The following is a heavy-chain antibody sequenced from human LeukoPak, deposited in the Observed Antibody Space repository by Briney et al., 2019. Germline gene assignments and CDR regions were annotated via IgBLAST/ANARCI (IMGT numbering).Heavy chain of an antibody. Sequence: PSQTLSLTCAVSGGSISSGGYSWSWIRQPPGKGLEWIGYIYHSGSTYYNPSLKSRVTISVDTSKNQFSLKLSSVTAADTAVYYCARGGYNHWFDPWGQGTLVTVSS. CDR2: IYHSGST. CDR3: ARGGYNHWFDP. V-gene: IGHV4-30-2*01. D-gene: IGHD5-24*01. J-gene: IGHJ5*02. CDR1: GGSISSGGYS.